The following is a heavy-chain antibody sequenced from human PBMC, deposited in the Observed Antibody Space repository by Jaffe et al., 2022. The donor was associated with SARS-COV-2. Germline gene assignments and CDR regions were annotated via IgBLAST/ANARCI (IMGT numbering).Heavy chain of an antibody. CDR3: ARVSSSSLDLQNAFDI. CDR2: ISSSSSYI. V-gene: IGHV3-21*01. J-gene: IGHJ3*02. D-gene: IGHD6-6*01. CDR1: GFTFSSYS. Sequence: EVQLVESGGGLVKPGGSLRLSCAASGFTFSSYSMNWVRQAPGKGLEWVSSISSSSSYIYYADSVKGRFTISRDNAKNSLYLQMNSLRAEDTAVYYCARVSSSSLDLQNAFDIWGQGTMVTVSS.